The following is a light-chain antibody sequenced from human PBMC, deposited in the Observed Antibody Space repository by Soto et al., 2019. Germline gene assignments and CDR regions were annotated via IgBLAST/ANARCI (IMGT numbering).Light chain of an antibody. CDR1: QGVDSW. V-gene: IGKV1-5*03. Sequence: DIQMTQSPSSVSASVGARVPITCRASQGVDSWLAWYQQRPGKPPNLLIYKASTLASGVPSRFSGSGSGTEFTLTISGLLPEDFATYHCQQLNTLPFTFGQGTRLEIK. CDR2: KAS. CDR3: QQLNTLPFT. J-gene: IGKJ5*01.